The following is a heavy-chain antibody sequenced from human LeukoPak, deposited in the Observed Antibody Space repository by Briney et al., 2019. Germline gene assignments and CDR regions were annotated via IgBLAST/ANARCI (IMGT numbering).Heavy chain of an antibody. CDR3: ARDGLAAATLHWCFDL. Sequence: GGSLRLSCAASGFTFSSYAMNWVRQAPGKGLEWVSFISSSSSYTYYADSVKGRFTISRDNAKNSVYLQMISLRAEDTAVYYCARDGLAAATLHWCFDLWGRGTLVTVSS. V-gene: IGHV3-21*01. J-gene: IGHJ2*01. D-gene: IGHD2-15*01. CDR2: ISSSSSYT. CDR1: GFTFSSYA.